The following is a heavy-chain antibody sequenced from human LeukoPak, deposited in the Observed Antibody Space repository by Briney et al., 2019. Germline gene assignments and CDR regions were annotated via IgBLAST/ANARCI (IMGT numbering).Heavy chain of an antibody. CDR2: IVVGSGNT. J-gene: IGHJ6*03. D-gene: IGHD3-22*01. Sequence: SVKASCKASGFTFPSSAMQWVRQARGQRLEWIGWIVVGSGNTNYAQKFQERVTITRDMSTSTAYMELSSLRSEDTAVYYCAADHGYYDCSGYIGGLYYYYYMDVWGKGTTVTVSS. V-gene: IGHV1-58*02. CDR1: GFTFPSSA. CDR3: AADHGYYDCSGYIGGLYYYYYMDV.